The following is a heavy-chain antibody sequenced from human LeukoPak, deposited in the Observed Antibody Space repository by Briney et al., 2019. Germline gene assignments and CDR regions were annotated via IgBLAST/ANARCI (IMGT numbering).Heavy chain of an antibody. Sequence: GSLRLSCAASEFTFNSYWMSWVRQAPGKGLGWVANIKQDGGQIYYLDSVKGRFTVSRDNAKNSLYLQMNSLRAEDTAVYYCARLGARQMLEYWGQGTLVTVSS. CDR3: ARLGARQMLEY. J-gene: IGHJ4*02. CDR1: EFTFNSYW. CDR2: IKQDGGQI. V-gene: IGHV3-7*01. D-gene: IGHD4-17*01.